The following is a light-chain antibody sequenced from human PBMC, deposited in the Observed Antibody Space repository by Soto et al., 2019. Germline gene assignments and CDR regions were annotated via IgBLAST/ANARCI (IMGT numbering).Light chain of an antibody. Sequence: EIVLTQSPGTLSLSPGERATFSCRASQSASSSYIAWYQQKRGQAPRRLIYGASIRATGIPDRFSGSGSGTDFTLTISRLEPEDFALYYCQQYHTSPLTFGQGTKV. V-gene: IGKV3-20*01. CDR3: QQYHTSPLT. CDR1: QSASSSY. J-gene: IGKJ1*01. CDR2: GAS.